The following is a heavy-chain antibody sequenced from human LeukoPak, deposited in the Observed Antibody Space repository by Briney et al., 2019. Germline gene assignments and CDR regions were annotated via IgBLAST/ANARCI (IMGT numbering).Heavy chain of an antibody. CDR2: IYHSGST. J-gene: IGHJ6*02. CDR3: AGRPFYGDYVDGMDV. V-gene: IGHV4-30-2*02. CDR1: GGSISSGGYY. Sequence: SETLSLTCTVSGGSISSGGYYWSWIRQPPGKGLEWIGYIYHSGSTYYNPSLKSRVTISVDRSKNQFSLKLSSVTAADTAVYYCAGRPFYGDYVDGMDVWGQGTTVTVSS. D-gene: IGHD4-17*01.